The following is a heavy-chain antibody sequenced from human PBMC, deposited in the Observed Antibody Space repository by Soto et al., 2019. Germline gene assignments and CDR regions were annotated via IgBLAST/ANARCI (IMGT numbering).Heavy chain of an antibody. D-gene: IGHD5-12*01. CDR2: INPSGGST. J-gene: IGHJ6*02. CDR3: ARDRGYDDKYYYRIDV. CDR1: GYTFTSYY. Sequence: ASVKVSCKASGYTFTSYYMHWLRQAHGQGLEWMGIINPSGGSTSYAQKFQGRVTMTRDTSNRTVYMELSSLRSEDTAVYYGARDRGYDDKYYYRIDVGAQGTTVTAAS. V-gene: IGHV1-46*01.